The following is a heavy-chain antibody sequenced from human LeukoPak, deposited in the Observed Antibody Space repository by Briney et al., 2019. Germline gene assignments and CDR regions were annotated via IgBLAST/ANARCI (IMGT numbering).Heavy chain of an antibody. Sequence: ASVKVSCKASGYTFTSYYMHWVRQAPGQGLEWMGRIIPILGIANYAQKFQGRVTITADKSTSTAYMELRSLRSDDTAVYYCAREKVGATDYWGQGTLVTVSS. CDR2: IIPILGIA. CDR1: GYTFTSYY. J-gene: IGHJ4*02. CDR3: AREKVGATDY. D-gene: IGHD1-26*01. V-gene: IGHV1-69*04.